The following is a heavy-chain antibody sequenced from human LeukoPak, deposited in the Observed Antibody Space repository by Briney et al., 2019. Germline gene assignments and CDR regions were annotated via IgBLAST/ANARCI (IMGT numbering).Heavy chain of an antibody. CDR2: IYSGGST. CDR3: ARVGATMGGVYNWFDP. J-gene: IGHJ5*02. D-gene: IGHD1-26*01. Sequence: GGSLRLSCAASGFTVSSNYMSWVRQAPGKGVEWVSVIYSGGSTYYADSVKGRFTISRHNSKNTLYLQMNSLRAEDTAVYYCARVGATMGGVYNWFDPWGQGTLVTVSS. CDR1: GFTVSSNY. V-gene: IGHV3-53*04.